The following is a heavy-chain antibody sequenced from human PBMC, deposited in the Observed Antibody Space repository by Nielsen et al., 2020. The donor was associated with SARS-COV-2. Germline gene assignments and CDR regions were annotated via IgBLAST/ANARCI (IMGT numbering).Heavy chain of an antibody. J-gene: IGHJ4*02. CDR3: ARDRHGIEYSSSPFSRWYFDY. CDR2: IYYSGST. D-gene: IGHD6-6*01. CDR1: GGSVSSGSYY. Sequence: SETLSLTCTVSGGSVSSGSYYWSWIRQPPGKGLEWIGYIYYSGSTNYNPSLKSRVTISVDTSKNQFSLKLSSVTAADTAVYYCARDRHGIEYSSSPFSRWYFDYWGQGTLVTVSS. V-gene: IGHV4-61*01.